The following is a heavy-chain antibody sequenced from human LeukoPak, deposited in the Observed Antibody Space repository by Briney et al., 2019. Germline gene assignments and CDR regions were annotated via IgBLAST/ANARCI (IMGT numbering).Heavy chain of an antibody. CDR3: ARGFRNGPFDC. CDR2: INRNGDST. Sequence: GGSLRLSCEATGFTFDEYGMSGVRQRPGKGLEWVSGINRNGDSTDYADSVKGRFTISRDNAKSSHFLQMNSLEVEDTALYYCARGFRNGPFDCWGQGALVTVSS. CDR1: GFTFDEYG. V-gene: IGHV3-20*04. D-gene: IGHD2-8*01. J-gene: IGHJ4*02.